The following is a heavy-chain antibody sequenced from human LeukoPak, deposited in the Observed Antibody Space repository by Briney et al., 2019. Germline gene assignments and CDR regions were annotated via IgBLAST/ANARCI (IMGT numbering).Heavy chain of an antibody. J-gene: IGHJ4*02. V-gene: IGHV3-21*01. Sequence: GGSLRLSCAASGFTFSSYSMNWVRQAPGKGLEWVSSISSSSSYIYYADSVKGRFTISRDNAKNSLYLQMHSLRAEDTAVYYCARPYYDSSGYYEPNYFDYWGQGTLVTVSS. CDR1: GFTFSSYS. CDR2: ISSSSSYI. CDR3: ARPYYDSSGYYEPNYFDY. D-gene: IGHD3-22*01.